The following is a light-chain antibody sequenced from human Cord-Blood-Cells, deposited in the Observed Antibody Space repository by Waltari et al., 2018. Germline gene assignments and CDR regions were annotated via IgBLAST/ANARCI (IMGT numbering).Light chain of an antibody. V-gene: IGLV3-25*02. J-gene: IGLJ2*01. CDR2: KDS. CDR3: QSADSSGTYVV. Sequence: SYELTQPTSVSVPPGQTARVTCPGDALPKQYAYWYQQKPGQAPVLVIYKDSERPSGIPERFSGSSSGTTVTLTISGVQAEDEADYYCQSADSSGTYVVFGGGTKLTVL. CDR1: ALPKQY.